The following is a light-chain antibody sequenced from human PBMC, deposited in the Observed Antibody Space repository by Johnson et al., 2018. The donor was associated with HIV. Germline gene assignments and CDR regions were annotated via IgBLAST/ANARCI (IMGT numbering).Light chain of an antibody. J-gene: IGLJ1*01. V-gene: IGLV1-51*01. CDR2: DNN. Sequence: VLTQPPSVSAAPGQKVTISCSGSSSNIGNNYVSWYQQLPGTAPKLLIYDNNKRPSGIPDRFSGSKSGTSSTLGITGLQTGDEADYYCGTWDSSLSAAVFGTGTKVTVL. CDR1: SSNIGNNY. CDR3: GTWDSSLSAAV.